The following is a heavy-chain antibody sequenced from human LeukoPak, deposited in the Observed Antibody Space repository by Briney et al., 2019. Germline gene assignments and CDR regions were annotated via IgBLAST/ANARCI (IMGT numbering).Heavy chain of an antibody. CDR2: ISSSGSTI. CDR1: GFTFSDYY. CDR3: ARDYRYSSGWPDDY. V-gene: IGHV3-11*01. D-gene: IGHD6-19*01. J-gene: IGHJ4*02. Sequence: GGSLRLSCAASGFTFSDYYMSWIRQAPGRGLEWVSYISSSGSTIYYADSVKGRFTISRDNAKNSLYLQMNSLRAEDTAVYYCARDYRYSSGWPDDYWGQGTLVTVSS.